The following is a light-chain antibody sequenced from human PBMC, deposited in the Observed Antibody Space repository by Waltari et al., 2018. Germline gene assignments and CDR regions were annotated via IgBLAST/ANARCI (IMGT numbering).Light chain of an antibody. CDR2: RVS. Sequence: DVVMPQSPLSLPVTLGQPASISCKSSQSLVHSDGNTHLNWFHQRPGQSPRRLIYRVSNRDPGVPDRFSGGGSGTDFTLKISRVEAEDVGVYYCMQGTHWPYTFGQGTRLDIK. CDR3: MQGTHWPYT. CDR1: QSLVHSDGNTH. V-gene: IGKV2-30*02. J-gene: IGKJ2*01.